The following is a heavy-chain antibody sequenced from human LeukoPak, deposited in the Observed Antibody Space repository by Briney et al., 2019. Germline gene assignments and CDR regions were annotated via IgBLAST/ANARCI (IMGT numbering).Heavy chain of an antibody. D-gene: IGHD6-19*01. CDR1: GDSISSTNW. Sequence: PSGTLSLTCGVSGDSISSTNWWSWVRQPPGKGLEWIGEIYHSGSTNYNPSLKSRVTISVDKSKNQFSLKVSSVTAADTAVYYCARGLGGTGSGDDYYFDYWGQGTLVTVSS. V-gene: IGHV4-4*02. J-gene: IGHJ4*02. CDR2: IYHSGST. CDR3: ARGLGGTGSGDDYYFDY.